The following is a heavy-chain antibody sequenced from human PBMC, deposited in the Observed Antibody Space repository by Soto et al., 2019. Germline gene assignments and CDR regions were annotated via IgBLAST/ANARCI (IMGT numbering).Heavy chain of an antibody. Sequence: EVQLLESGGGLVQPGGSLRLSRAASGFTFSSYAMSWVRQAPGKGLEWVSAISGSGGSTYYADSVKGRFTISRDNSKNTLYLQMNSLRAEDTAVYYCAKVGADIVVVVAAFGYYGMDVWGQGTTVTVSS. D-gene: IGHD2-15*01. J-gene: IGHJ6*02. V-gene: IGHV3-23*01. CDR1: GFTFSSYA. CDR2: ISGSGGST. CDR3: AKVGADIVVVVAAFGYYGMDV.